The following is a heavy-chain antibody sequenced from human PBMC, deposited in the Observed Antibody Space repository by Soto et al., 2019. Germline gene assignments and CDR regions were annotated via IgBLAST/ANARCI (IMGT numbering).Heavy chain of an antibody. Sequence: ASVKVSCKASGGTFSSYAISWVRQAPGQGLEWMGGIIPIFGTANYAQKFQGRVTITADESTSTAYMELSSLRSEDTAVYYCARDMTFDSSGYYLSCWGQGTLVTVSS. CDR1: GGTFSSYA. V-gene: IGHV1-69*13. CDR2: IIPIFGTA. J-gene: IGHJ4*02. CDR3: ARDMTFDSSGYYLSC. D-gene: IGHD3-22*01.